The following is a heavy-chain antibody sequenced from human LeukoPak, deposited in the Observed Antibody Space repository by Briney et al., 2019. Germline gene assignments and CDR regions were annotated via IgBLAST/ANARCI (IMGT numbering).Heavy chain of an antibody. V-gene: IGHV3-23*01. Sequence: GGSLRLSCAVSGFTFNNYAMSWVRQAPGKGLEWVSTISGSGGSTYYADSVKGRFTISRDNSKNTLYLQMNSLRAEDTALYYCAKDDDYVEYGYYFDFWGQGTLVTVSS. J-gene: IGHJ4*02. CDR3: AKDDDYVEYGYYFDF. CDR1: GFTFNNYA. D-gene: IGHD4-17*01. CDR2: ISGSGGST.